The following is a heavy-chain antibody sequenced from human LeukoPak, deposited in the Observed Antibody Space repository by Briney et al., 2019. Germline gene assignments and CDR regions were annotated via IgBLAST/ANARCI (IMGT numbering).Heavy chain of an antibody. CDR2: IKQDGSIQ. V-gene: IGHV3-7*01. J-gene: IGHJ4*02. D-gene: IGHD3-22*01. CDR3: ATSYDSSGCD. Sequence: GGSLRLSCAASGFTFSSFWMAWVRQAPGKGLEWVANIKQDGSIQYYGDSVKGRFTISRDNAKNSLYLQMNSLRAEDTALYYCATSYDSSGCDWGQGTPVTVSS. CDR1: GFTFSSFW.